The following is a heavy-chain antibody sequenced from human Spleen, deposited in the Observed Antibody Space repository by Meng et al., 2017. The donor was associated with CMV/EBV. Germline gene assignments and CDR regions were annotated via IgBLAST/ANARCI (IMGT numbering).Heavy chain of an antibody. D-gene: IGHD2/OR15-2a*01. Sequence: QVQLVQSGAEVKKPGASVKVSCKASGYTVTSNFMHWVRQAPGQGLQWMGIIDPNRGTTTYAQKFLGRVTMTSDTSTSTVYMELSSLTSEDTAVYYCASGYDSTLVRVWGHGPLVTVSS. CDR1: GYTVTSNF. V-gene: IGHV1-46*01. J-gene: IGHJ4*01. CDR2: IDPNRGTT. CDR3: ASGYDSTLVRV.